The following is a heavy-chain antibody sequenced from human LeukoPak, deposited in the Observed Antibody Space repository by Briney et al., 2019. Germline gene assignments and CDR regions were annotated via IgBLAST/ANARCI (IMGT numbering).Heavy chain of an antibody. Sequence: PGGSLRLSCAASGFTFSSYWMHWVRQAPGKGLVWVSRINGDGSSTSYADSVKGRFTFSRDNAKNTLYLQMNSLRAEDTGVYYXXTXXXXDQGYXXXGXLXTVSX. CDR2: INGDGSST. J-gene: IGHJ4*02. CDR1: GFTFSSYW. V-gene: IGHV3-74*01. CDR3: XTXXXXDQGY.